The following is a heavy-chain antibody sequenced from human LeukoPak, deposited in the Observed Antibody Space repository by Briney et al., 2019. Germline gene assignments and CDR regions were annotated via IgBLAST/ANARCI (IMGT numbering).Heavy chain of an antibody. CDR3: SQKGSSFYDSSGYYPGYFDY. V-gene: IGHV4-34*01. Sequence: SETLSLTCAVYGGSFSGYYWSWIRQPPGKGLEWIGEINHSGSTNYSPSLKSRVTISVDTSKNQFSLKLSSVTAADTAVYYCSQKGSSFYDSSGYYPGYFDYWGQGTLVTVSS. J-gene: IGHJ4*02. CDR1: GGSFSGYY. CDR2: INHSGST. D-gene: IGHD3-22*01.